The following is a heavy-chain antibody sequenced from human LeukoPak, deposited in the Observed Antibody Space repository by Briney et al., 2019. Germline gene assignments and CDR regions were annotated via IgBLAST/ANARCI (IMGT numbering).Heavy chain of an antibody. V-gene: IGHV3-48*01. D-gene: IGHD5-24*01. CDR2: ISSSSSTM. J-gene: IGHJ3*02. Sequence: GGSLRLSCAASGFTFSSYSMNWVRQAPGKGLEWVSYISSSSSTMYYADSVKGRFTISRDNAKNSLYLQMNSLRAEDTAVYYCAREKLIVWDGYNKIDAFDIWGRGTMVTVSS. CDR1: GFTFSSYS. CDR3: AREKLIVWDGYNKIDAFDI.